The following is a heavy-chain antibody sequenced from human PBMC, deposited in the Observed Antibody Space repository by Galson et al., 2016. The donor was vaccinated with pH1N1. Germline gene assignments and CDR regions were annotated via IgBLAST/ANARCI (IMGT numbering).Heavy chain of an antibody. CDR2: ITKRPEGYTT. V-gene: IGHV3-72*01. Sequence: SLRLSCAASGFTLGDFYMDWVRQAPGKGLEWVGRITKRPEGYTTQDAASVRGRFIISREDSKDLLYLQMNSLTTEDKAVYYCTRENHHKFDYWGQGTLVTVSS. CDR1: GFTLGDFY. J-gene: IGHJ4*02. CDR3: TRENHHKFDY.